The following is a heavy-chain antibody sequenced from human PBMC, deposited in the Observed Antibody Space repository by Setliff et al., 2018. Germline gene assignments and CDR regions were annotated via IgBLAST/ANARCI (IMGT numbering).Heavy chain of an antibody. CDR2: IYYSGST. D-gene: IGHD2-2*01. J-gene: IGHJ4*02. V-gene: IGHV4-61*01. Sequence: PSETLSLTCTVSGGSISSSSYYWSWIRQPPGKGLEWIGYIYYSGSTNYNPSLKSRVTISVDTSKNQFSLKLSSVTAADTAVYYCARDKGYCSSTSCRIYYFDYWGQGTLVTVSS. CDR3: ARDKGYCSSTSCRIYYFDY. CDR1: GGSISSSSYY.